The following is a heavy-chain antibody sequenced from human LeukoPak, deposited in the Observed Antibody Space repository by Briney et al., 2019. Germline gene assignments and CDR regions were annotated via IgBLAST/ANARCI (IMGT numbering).Heavy chain of an antibody. CDR2: IYSGGNT. J-gene: IGHJ4*02. V-gene: IGHV3-53*01. CDR3: ARGETSSYDY. CDR1: GFTVSINY. Sequence: PGGSLRLSCAASGFTVSINYMSWVRQAPGKGLEWVSVIYSGGNTYYADSVKGRFTISRDNSKNTVYLQMNSLRAEDTAVYYCARGETSSYDYWGQGTLVTVSP. D-gene: IGHD2-2*01.